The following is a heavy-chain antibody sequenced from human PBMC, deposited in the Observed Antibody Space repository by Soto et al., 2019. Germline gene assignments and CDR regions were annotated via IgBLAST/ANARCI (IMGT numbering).Heavy chain of an antibody. Sequence: SETLSLTCTVSGGSISSYYWSWIRQPPGKGLEWIGEINHSGSTNYNPSLKSRVTISVDTSKSQFSLKLSSVTAADTAIYYCARGVSNYDFWSGYSHYYYYMDVWGKGTTVTVSS. CDR3: ARGVSNYDFWSGYSHYYYYMDV. CDR1: GGSISSYY. CDR2: INHSGST. V-gene: IGHV4-34*01. J-gene: IGHJ6*03. D-gene: IGHD3-3*01.